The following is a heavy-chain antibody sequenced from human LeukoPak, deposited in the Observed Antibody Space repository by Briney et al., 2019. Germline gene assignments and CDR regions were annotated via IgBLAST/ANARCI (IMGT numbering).Heavy chain of an antibody. V-gene: IGHV3-23*01. CDR2: ISSRGDDT. CDR3: AKHRGSTLVTAYFDS. Sequence: GGSLRLSCTAAGFTFSTLAMSWVRQAPGKGLEWVSSISSRGDDTTYADSVKGRFTISRDNSKNTLYLQLNSLRVDDAAIYYCAKHRGSTLVTAYFDSWGQGTLVTVSS. D-gene: IGHD2-21*02. CDR1: GFTFSTLA. J-gene: IGHJ4*02.